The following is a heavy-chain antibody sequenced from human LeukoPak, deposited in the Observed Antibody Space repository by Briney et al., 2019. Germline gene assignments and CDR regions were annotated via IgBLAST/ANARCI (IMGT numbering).Heavy chain of an antibody. J-gene: IGHJ6*03. CDR3: ARGPSGSWSSRVRYMDV. D-gene: IGHD6-13*01. CDR1: GYTFTSYD. Sequence: ASVKVSCKASGYTFTSYDINWVRQASGQGLEWMGWINPNSDNTGYPQKFQGRVTITWNTSISTTYMELSSLRSEDTAVFYCARGPSGSWSSRVRYMDVWGKGTTVTVSS. V-gene: IGHV1-8*03. CDR2: INPNSDNT.